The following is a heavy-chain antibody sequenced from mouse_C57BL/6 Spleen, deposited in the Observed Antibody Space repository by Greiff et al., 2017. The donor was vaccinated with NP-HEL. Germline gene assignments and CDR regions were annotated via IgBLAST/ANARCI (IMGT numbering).Heavy chain of an antibody. CDR1: GYTFTSYW. J-gene: IGHJ1*03. Sequence: QVQLQQPGAELVKPGASVKLSCKASGYTFTSYWMQWVKQRPGQGLEWIGEIDPSDSYTNYNQKFKGKATLTVGTSSSTAYMQLSSLTSEDSAVYYCARGSMITERWYFDVWGTGTTVTVSS. D-gene: IGHD2-4*01. V-gene: IGHV1-50*01. CDR2: IDPSDSYT. CDR3: ARGSMITERWYFDV.